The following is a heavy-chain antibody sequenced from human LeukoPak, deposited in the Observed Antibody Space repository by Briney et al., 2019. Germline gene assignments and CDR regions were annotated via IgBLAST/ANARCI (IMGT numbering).Heavy chain of an antibody. CDR3: ARLATEYYYYYYMDV. J-gene: IGHJ6*03. CDR2: INHSGST. Sequence: SETLSLTCAVYGGSFSGYYWSRIRQPPGKGLEWIGEINHSGSTNYNPSLKSRVTISVDTSKNQFSLKLSSVTAADTAVYYCARLATEYYYYYYMDVWGKGTTVTVSS. CDR1: GGSFSGYY. V-gene: IGHV4-34*01. D-gene: IGHD5-12*01.